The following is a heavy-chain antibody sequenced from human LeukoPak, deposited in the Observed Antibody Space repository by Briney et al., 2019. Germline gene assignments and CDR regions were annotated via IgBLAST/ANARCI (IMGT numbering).Heavy chain of an antibody. J-gene: IGHJ4*02. CDR1: GFTFSNAW. Sequence: PGGSLRLSCAASGFTFSNAWMSWVRQAPGKGLEWVGRIKSKTDDRTTDYATPVKGRFTISRDDSKNTLYLQMNSLKTEDTAVYYCTQTGYSSGWYPPPVDYWGQGTLVTVSS. V-gene: IGHV3-15*01. CDR3: TQTGYSSGWYPPPVDY. CDR2: IKSKTDDRTT. D-gene: IGHD6-19*01.